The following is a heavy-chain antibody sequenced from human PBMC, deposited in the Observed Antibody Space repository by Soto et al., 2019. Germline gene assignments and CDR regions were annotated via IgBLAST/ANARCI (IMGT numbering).Heavy chain of an antibody. D-gene: IGHD1-1*01. Sequence: QVPLVQSGAEVKKPGTSVKVSCKASGYSFATYAIHWVRQAPGQGLEWMGCINPATGNTEYSDKFQDRVTFTRDTSATTAYMELRGLRSEDTAVYYCARRYKSAGWLEPWGQGTLVTVSS. CDR1: GYSFATYA. V-gene: IGHV1-3*01. CDR3: ARRYKSAGWLEP. CDR2: INPATGNT. J-gene: IGHJ5*02.